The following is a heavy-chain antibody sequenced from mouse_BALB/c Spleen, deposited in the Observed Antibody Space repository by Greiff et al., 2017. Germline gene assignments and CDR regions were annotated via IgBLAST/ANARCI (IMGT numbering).Heavy chain of an antibody. D-gene: IGHD4-1*01. CDR2: ISDGGSYT. CDR3: ARGGWDAYFDY. CDR1: GFTFSDYY. Sequence: EVMLVESGGGLVKPGGSLKLSCAASGFTFSDYYMYWVRQTPEKRLEWVATISDGGSYTYYPDSVKGRFTISRDDAKNNLYLQMSSLKSEDTAMYYCARGGWDAYFDYWGQGTTLTVSS. J-gene: IGHJ2*01. V-gene: IGHV5-4*02.